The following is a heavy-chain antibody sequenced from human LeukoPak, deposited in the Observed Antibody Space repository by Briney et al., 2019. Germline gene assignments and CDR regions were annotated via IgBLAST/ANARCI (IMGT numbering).Heavy chain of an antibody. V-gene: IGHV1-8*02. CDR3: ARGRGVLLWFGENDAFDI. D-gene: IGHD3-10*01. CDR1: GGTFSSYA. J-gene: IGHJ3*02. Sequence: ASVKVSCKASGGTFSSYAISWVRQAPGQGLEWMGWMNPNSGNTGYAQKFQGRVTMTRNTSISTAYMELSSLRSEDTAVYYCARGRGVLLWFGENDAFDIWGQGTMVTVSS. CDR2: MNPNSGNT.